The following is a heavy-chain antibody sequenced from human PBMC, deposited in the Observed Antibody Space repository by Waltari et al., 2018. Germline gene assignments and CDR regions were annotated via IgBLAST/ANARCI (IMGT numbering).Heavy chain of an antibody. CDR1: GFTFTNYG. CDR2: MSFDGNNE. Sequence: VQLVESGGGVVQPGRSLRLSCAASGFTFTNYGMHWVRQAPGKGLEWVALMSFDGNNEYYADTVKGRFTISRDTSKNTLYLQMNSLRPEDTAMYYCAKDPPTHWSLDSWGQGTLVTVSS. V-gene: IGHV3-30*18. CDR3: AKDPPTHWSLDS. J-gene: IGHJ4*02. D-gene: IGHD1-1*01.